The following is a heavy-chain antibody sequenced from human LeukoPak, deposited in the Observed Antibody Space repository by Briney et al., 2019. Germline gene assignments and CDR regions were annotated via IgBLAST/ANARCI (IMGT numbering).Heavy chain of an antibody. J-gene: IGHJ4*02. CDR2: ISYDGGTK. V-gene: IGHV3-30*04. CDR1: GFTFSSYA. D-gene: IGHD6-6*01. CDR3: ARGVYSSSGNGYYFDY. Sequence: QTGGSLRLSCAASGFTFSSYAMHWVRQAPGKGLEWVAGISYDGGTKYYADSVKGRFTISRDNSKNTLYLQMNSLRAEDTAVYYCARGVYSSSGNGYYFDYWGQGTLVTVSS.